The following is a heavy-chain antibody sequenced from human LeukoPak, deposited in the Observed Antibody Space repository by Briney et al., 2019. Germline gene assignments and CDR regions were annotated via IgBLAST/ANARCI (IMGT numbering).Heavy chain of an antibody. CDR1: GFTFSSYA. V-gene: IGHV3-23*01. CDR2: ISGSGGST. CDR3: AKDRKRRNYYDSSGYSYYFDY. D-gene: IGHD3-22*01. Sequence: GGSLRLSCAASGFTFSSYAMSWVRQAPGKGLEWVSAISGSGGSTYYADSVKGRFTISRDNSKNTLYLQMNSLRAEDTAVYYCAKDRKRRNYYDSSGYSYYFDYWGQGTLVTVSS. J-gene: IGHJ4*02.